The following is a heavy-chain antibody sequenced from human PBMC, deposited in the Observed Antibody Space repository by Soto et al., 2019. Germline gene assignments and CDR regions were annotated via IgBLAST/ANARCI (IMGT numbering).Heavy chain of an antibody. V-gene: IGHV1-69*14. CDR2: IIPICGTA. CDR1: GGTFSSYA. CDR3: SRRDHGSGFDP. J-gene: IGHJ5*02. Sequence: QVQLVQSGAEVKKPGSSVKVSCKASGGTFSSYAISWVRQAPGQGLEWMGGIIPICGTANYAQKFQGRVPITEDKSTSKAYMEPSSLRSEDTAVYYCSRRDHGSGFDPWGQGTLVTVSS. D-gene: IGHD3-10*01.